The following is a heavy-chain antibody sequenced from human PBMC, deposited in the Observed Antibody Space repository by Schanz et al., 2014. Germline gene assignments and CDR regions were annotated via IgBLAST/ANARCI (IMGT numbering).Heavy chain of an antibody. V-gene: IGHV1-69*09. CDR2: IIPILGIA. Sequence: QVQLVQSGPEVKKPGASVKVSCKASGYTFTSYGISWVRQAPGQGLEWMGRIIPILGIANYAQNFQGRVTITADKSTSTAYMELTSLRPEDTAVYYCARSNYYDNSDYYNSFDYWGQGTLVTVSS. CDR1: GYTFTSYG. D-gene: IGHD3-22*01. J-gene: IGHJ4*02. CDR3: ARSNYYDNSDYYNSFDY.